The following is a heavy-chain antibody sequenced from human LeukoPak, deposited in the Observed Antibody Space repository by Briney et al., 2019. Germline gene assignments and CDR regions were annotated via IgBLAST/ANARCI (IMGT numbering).Heavy chain of an antibody. Sequence: SGGSLRLSCAASGFTFSSYAMSWVRQAPGKGLEWVSVIYSGGSTYYADSVKGRFTISRDNSKNTLYLQMNSLRAEDTAVYYCAKEGASSGYYDLWGQGTLVTVSS. CDR2: IYSGGST. D-gene: IGHD3-22*01. J-gene: IGHJ5*02. CDR1: GFTFSSYA. V-gene: IGHV3-23*03. CDR3: AKEGASSGYYDL.